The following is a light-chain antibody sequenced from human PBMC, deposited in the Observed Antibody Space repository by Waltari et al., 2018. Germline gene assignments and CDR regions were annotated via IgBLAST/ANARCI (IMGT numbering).Light chain of an antibody. V-gene: IGLV2-14*03. CDR1: NSDVGGYNY. CDR3: ASYTSSYTWV. J-gene: IGLJ3*02. CDR2: GVS. Sequence: QSALTQPASVSGSPGQSITISCTGTNSDVGGYNYVSWFQQHPGTAPRRMIFGVSDRPSGVSNRFSGSKSGNTASLTISGLQAEDEAHYYCASYTSSYTWVFGGGTKLTVL.